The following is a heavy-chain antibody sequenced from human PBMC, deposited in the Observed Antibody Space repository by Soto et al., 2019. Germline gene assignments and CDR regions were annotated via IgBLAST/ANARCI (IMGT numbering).Heavy chain of an antibody. J-gene: IGHJ4*02. V-gene: IGHV4-39*01. Sequence: SETLSLTCSLSGASITSTTYFWAWIRQPPGKGLEWVGSIYYSVKTHYNPSLKSRTTISVDRSRNQFSLQVSSVTAADTAVYYCAKNLPRTGRFDYWGQGTVVTASS. CDR1: GASITSTTYF. CDR3: AKNLPRTGRFDY. CDR2: IYYSVKT.